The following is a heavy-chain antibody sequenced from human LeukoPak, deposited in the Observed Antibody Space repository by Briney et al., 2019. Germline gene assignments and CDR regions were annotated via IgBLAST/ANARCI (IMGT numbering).Heavy chain of an antibody. CDR2: IIPILNTS. D-gene: IGHD6-13*01. V-gene: IGHV1-69*05. Sequence: SVKVSCKASGVTFRSKAINWVRQAPGQGLEWMGGIIPILNTSIYAQKFQGRVTFMTDESATTADMELRSLRSEDTAVYFCARGFSSSWSYFENWGQGTLVSVSS. CDR1: GVTFRSKA. CDR3: ARGFSSSWSYFEN. J-gene: IGHJ4*02.